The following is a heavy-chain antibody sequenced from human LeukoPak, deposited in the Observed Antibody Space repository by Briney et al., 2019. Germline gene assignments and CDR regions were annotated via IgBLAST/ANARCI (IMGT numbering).Heavy chain of an antibody. CDR1: GGSISSSSYY. D-gene: IGHD6-19*01. CDR3: ARDESSSGWYRANAFDI. Sequence: SETLSLTCTVSGGSISSSSYYWGWIRQPPGKGLEWIGSIYYSGSTYYNPSLKSRVTISVDTSKNQFSLKLSSVTAADTAVYYCARDESSSGWYRANAFDIWGQGTMVTVSS. CDR2: IYYSGST. V-gene: IGHV4-39*07. J-gene: IGHJ3*02.